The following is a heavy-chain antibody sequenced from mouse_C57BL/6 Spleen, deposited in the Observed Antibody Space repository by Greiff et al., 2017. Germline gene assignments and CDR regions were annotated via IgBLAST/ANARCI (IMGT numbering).Heavy chain of an antibody. CDR2: IYPGSGNT. CDR1: GYTFTDYY. CDR3: ARRSDYAMDY. V-gene: IGHV1-76*01. J-gene: IGHJ4*01. Sequence: VQLQQSGAELVRPGALVKLSCKASGYTFTDYYINWVKQRPGQGLEWIARIYPGSGNTYYNEKFKGKATLTAEKSSSTAYMQLSSLTSEDSAVYFCARRSDYAMDYWGQGTSVTVSS.